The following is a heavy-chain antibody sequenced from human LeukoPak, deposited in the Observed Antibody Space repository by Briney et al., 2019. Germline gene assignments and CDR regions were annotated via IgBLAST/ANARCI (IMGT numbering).Heavy chain of an antibody. J-gene: IGHJ3*02. CDR3: WYFDWLFNDAFDI. CDR1: GFTFSSYG. V-gene: IGHV3-30*02. Sequence: GGSLRLSCAASGFTFSSYGMHWVRQAPGKGLEWVAFIRYDGSNKYYADSVKGRFTISRDDSKNTAYLQMNSLKTEDTAVYYCWYFDWLFNDAFDIWGQGTMVTVSS. CDR2: IRYDGSNK. D-gene: IGHD3-9*01.